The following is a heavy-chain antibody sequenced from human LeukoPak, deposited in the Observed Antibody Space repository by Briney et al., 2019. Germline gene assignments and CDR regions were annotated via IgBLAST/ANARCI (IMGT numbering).Heavy chain of an antibody. V-gene: IGHV4-39*01. CDR2: IYYSGST. CDR1: GGSISSSSYY. Sequence: SETLSLTCTVSGGSISSSSYYWGWIRQPPGKGLEWIGSIYYSGSTYYNPSLKSRVTISVDTSKNQFSLKLSSVTAADTAVYYCARHTYYYGSGNPNWFDPWGQGTLVTVSS. J-gene: IGHJ5*02. D-gene: IGHD3-10*01. CDR3: ARHTYYYGSGNPNWFDP.